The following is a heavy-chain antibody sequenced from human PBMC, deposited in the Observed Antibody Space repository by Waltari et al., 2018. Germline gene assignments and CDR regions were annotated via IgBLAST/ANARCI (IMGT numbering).Heavy chain of an antibody. D-gene: IGHD3-9*01. CDR3: ARALRYFDWLLDY. CDR2: INHSGST. J-gene: IGHJ4*02. CDR1: GGSFSGYY. Sequence: QVQLQQWGAGLLKPSETLSLTSAVYGGSFSGYYWSWIRQPPGKGLEWIGEINHSGSTNYNPSLKSRVTISVDTSKNQFSLKLSSVTAADTAVYYCARALRYFDWLLDYWGQGTLVTVSS. V-gene: IGHV4-34*01.